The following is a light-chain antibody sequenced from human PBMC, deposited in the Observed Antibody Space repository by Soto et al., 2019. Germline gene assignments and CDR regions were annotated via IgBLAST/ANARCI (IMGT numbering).Light chain of an antibody. V-gene: IGKV3-15*01. Sequence: EIQMTQSPASLSVSPGERATVPCRASHSVRSNLAWYQQKPGQAPRLLIYDASTRPTGIPARFSGSGSGTEFSLTISSLQSEDFAIYVCQQYHNWPPAFGGGTKVEIK. CDR3: QQYHNWPPA. CDR2: DAS. CDR1: HSVRSN. J-gene: IGKJ4*01.